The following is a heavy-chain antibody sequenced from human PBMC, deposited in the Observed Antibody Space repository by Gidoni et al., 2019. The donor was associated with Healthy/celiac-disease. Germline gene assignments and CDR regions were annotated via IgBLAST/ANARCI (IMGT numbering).Heavy chain of an antibody. J-gene: IGHJ2*01. CDR2: LSHSGST. D-gene: IGHD2-2*02. V-gene: IGHV4-34*01. CDR1: GGYFSGYY. CDR3: ASGRDYCSSTSCYTEEHWYFDL. Sequence: QVQLQQWGAGLLKPSETLSLTCAVYGGYFSGYYWSWIRQPPGKGLEWIGELSHSGSTNYNTSLKSRVTISVDTSKNQVSRKMSSVTAADTAVYYCASGRDYCSSTSCYTEEHWYFDLWGRGTLVTVSS.